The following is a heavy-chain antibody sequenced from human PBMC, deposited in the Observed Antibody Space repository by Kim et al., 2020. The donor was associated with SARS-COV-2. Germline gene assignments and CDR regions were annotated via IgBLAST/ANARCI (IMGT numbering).Heavy chain of an antibody. V-gene: IGHV4-39*02. CDR2: ISYSGNT. CDR3: ARLGGSGFGVVIM. J-gene: IGHJ1*01. CDR1: GDAISSSSYS. D-gene: IGHD3-3*01. Sequence: SETLSLTCSVFGDAISSSSYSWGWIRQPPGQGLEWIGSISYSGNTYYNPSLKSRVTISVDTSKKDFSLNLSSVTAADTAVYYCARLGGSGFGVVIMWGQG.